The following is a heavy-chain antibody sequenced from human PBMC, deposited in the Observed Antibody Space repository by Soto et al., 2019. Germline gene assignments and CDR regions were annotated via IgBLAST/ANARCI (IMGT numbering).Heavy chain of an antibody. CDR2: IYYSGST. Sequence: SETLSLTCTVSGCSISIYYWSWIRQPPGKGLEWIGYIYYSGSTNYNPSLKSRVTISVDTSKNQFSLKLSSVTAADTAVYYCAREVIAVAGSDWFDPWGQGTLVTVSS. CDR1: GCSISIYY. J-gene: IGHJ5*02. V-gene: IGHV4-59*08. CDR3: AREVIAVAGSDWFDP. D-gene: IGHD6-19*01.